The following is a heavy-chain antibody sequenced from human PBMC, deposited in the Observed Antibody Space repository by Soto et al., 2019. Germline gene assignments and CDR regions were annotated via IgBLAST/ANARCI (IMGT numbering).Heavy chain of an antibody. V-gene: IGHV3-21*06. Sequence: PGGSLRLSCEGSGFNFRNFNMIWVRQAPGKGLEWVSSVSGSSSYIYYADSVKGRFTVSRDNANNLVFLQMNGLRPEDTAMYYCARDLRGHYGPWGQGPMVTVSS. CDR1: GFNFRNFN. D-gene: IGHD4-17*01. CDR2: VSGSSSYI. CDR3: ARDLRGHYGP. J-gene: IGHJ3*01.